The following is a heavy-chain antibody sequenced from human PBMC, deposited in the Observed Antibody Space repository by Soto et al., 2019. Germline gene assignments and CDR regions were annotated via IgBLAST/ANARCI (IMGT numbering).Heavy chain of an antibody. V-gene: IGHV3-53*01. CDR2: IFIDGTT. D-gene: IGHD2-21*01. CDR3: LTDGTMAIPKYFDS. J-gene: IGHJ4*02. CDR1: GFSVRSSQ. Sequence: PGGSLRLSCATSGFSVRSSQMSWVRQAPGKGLEWVSLIFIDGTTHYGVSVKGRFTIPRDDSKATVYLQMNSLKTEDTAVYYCLTDGTMAIPKYFDSWGQGTQVTVSS.